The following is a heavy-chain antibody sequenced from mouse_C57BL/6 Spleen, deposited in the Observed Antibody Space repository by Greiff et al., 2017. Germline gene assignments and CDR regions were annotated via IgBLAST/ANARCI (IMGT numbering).Heavy chain of an antibody. D-gene: IGHD3-1*01. CDR1: GYTFTTYP. CDR3: STCGNYGYFDV. V-gene: IGHV1-47*01. J-gene: IGHJ1*03. CDR2: FHPYNAAP. Sequence: VKLMESGAELVKPGASVKLSCKASGYTFTTYPIAWMKQNPGKSLEWIGNFHPYNAAPQYNEKFKGEATFTVEKSSSKVYLELSRLNSDEAAVYYCSTCGNYGYFDVWGTGTTVTVSS.